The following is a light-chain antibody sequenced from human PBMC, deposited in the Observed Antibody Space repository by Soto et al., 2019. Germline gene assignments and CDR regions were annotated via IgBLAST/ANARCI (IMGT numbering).Light chain of an antibody. CDR3: QSYDSSLSGWV. CDR1: SSKIGAGYD. CDR2: GNS. J-gene: IGLJ3*02. Sequence: QSVLTQPPSVSWAPGQRVTISCTGSSSKIGAGYDVHWYQQLPGTAPKLLIYGNSNRPSGVPDRFSGSKSGTSASLAITGLQAEDEADYYCQSYDSSLSGWVFGGGTKLTVL. V-gene: IGLV1-40*01.